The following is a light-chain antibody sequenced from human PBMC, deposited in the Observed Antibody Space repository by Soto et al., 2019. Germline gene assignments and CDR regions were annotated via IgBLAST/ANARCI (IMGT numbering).Light chain of an antibody. J-gene: IGLJ3*02. CDR1: NIGSKS. V-gene: IGLV3-21*04. CDR2: YDS. CDR3: QVWDRSSDHVV. Sequence: SYELTQPPSVSVAPGKTARITCGGNNIGSKSVHWYQQKPGQAPMLVIYYDSDRPSGIPERFSGSNSGNTATLTISRVVAGDEADYYFQVWDRSSDHVVFGGGTKLTVL.